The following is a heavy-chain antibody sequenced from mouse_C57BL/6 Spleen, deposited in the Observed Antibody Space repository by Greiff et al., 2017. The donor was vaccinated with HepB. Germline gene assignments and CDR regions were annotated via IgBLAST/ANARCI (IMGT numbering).Heavy chain of an antibody. D-gene: IGHD1-1*02. Sequence: EVKLVESGGGLVKPGGSLKLSCAASGFTFSDYGMHWVRQAPEKGLEWVAYISSGSSTIYYADTVKGRFTISRDNAKNTLFLQMTSLRSEDTAMYYCAMPLWSAYFDYWGQGTTLTVSS. CDR2: ISSGSSTI. CDR1: GFTFSDYG. CDR3: AMPLWSAYFDY. V-gene: IGHV5-17*01. J-gene: IGHJ2*01.